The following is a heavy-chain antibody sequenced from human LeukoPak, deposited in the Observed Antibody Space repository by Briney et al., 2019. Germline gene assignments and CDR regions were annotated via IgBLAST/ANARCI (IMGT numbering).Heavy chain of an antibody. Sequence: ESSETLSLTCSVSVDSTTSSYYWGWIRQTPGTGLEWIGTISHSGNTYYNPSLKSRVTISVDTSKNHFSLNLSAVTAADTAVYYCSRAREYNHHPNWIDLWGQGVLVTVSS. J-gene: IGHJ5*02. CDR1: VDSTTSSYY. CDR2: ISHSGNT. V-gene: IGHV4-38-2*02. CDR3: SRAREYNHHPNWIDL. D-gene: IGHD2/OR15-2a*01.